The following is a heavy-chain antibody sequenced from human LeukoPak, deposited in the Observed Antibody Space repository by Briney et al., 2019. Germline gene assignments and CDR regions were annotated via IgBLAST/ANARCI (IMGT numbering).Heavy chain of an antibody. CDR2: MNPNSGNT. CDR1: GYTFTSYG. V-gene: IGHV1-8*03. D-gene: IGHD3-10*01. CDR3: ARGTYYYGSGSSNWFDP. J-gene: IGHJ5*02. Sequence: ASVKVSCKASGYTFTSYGISWVRQAPGQGLEWMGWMNPNSGNTGYAQKFQGRVTITRNTSISTAYMELSSLRSEDTAVYYCARGTYYYGSGSSNWFDPWGQGTLVTVSS.